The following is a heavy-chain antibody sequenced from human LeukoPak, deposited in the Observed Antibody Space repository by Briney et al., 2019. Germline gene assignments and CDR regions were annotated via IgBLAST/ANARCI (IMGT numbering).Heavy chain of an antibody. Sequence: GGSLRLSYATSGFTFSGYAMSSVPQAPGKGLEWISAISGSGDSTYYADSVKGRFTMSRDNSRNTLYLQMNSLRAEDTAVYYCAKEVGDYWGQRTLVTVSS. CDR2: ISGSGDST. J-gene: IGHJ4*02. CDR3: AKEVGDY. V-gene: IGHV3-23*01. D-gene: IGHD3-10*01. CDR1: GFTFSGYA.